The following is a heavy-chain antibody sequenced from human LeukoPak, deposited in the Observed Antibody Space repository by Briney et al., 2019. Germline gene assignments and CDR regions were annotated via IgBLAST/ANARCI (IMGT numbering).Heavy chain of an antibody. CDR1: GFTVSNNF. V-gene: IGHV3-21*01. CDR3: AREGARLTLDY. D-gene: IGHD3-16*01. J-gene: IGHJ4*02. Sequence: GGSLRLSCAASGFTVSNNFMSWVRQAPGKGLEWVSSISSSSSYKYYADSVKGRFTISRDNAKNSLYLQMNSLRAEDTAVYYCAREGARLTLDYWGQGTLVTVSS. CDR2: ISSSSSYK.